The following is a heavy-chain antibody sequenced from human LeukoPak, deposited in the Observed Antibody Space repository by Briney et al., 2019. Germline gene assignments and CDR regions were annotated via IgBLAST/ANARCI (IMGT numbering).Heavy chain of an antibody. CDR3: ARADYSYGSRVHYGMDV. Sequence: GESLKISCKGSGYSFTSYWIGWVRQMPGKGLEWMGIIYPGDSDTRYSPSFQGQVTISADKSISTAYLQWSSLKASDTAVYYCARADYSYGSRVHYGMDVWGQGTTVTVSS. V-gene: IGHV5-51*01. D-gene: IGHD5-18*01. J-gene: IGHJ6*02. CDR1: GYSFTSYW. CDR2: IYPGDSDT.